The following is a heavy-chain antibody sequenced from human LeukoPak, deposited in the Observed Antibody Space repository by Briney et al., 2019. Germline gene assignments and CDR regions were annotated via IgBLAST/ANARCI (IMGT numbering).Heavy chain of an antibody. CDR1: GGTFSSYA. Sequence: ASVKVSCKASGGTFSSYAISWVRQAPGQGLEWMGGIIPIFGTANYAQKFQGRVTITADESTSTAYMELSSLRSEDTAVYYCARDQLRYFDWFQKGAFDIWGQGTMVTVSS. J-gene: IGHJ3*02. D-gene: IGHD3-9*01. V-gene: IGHV1-69*13. CDR2: IIPIFGTA. CDR3: ARDQLRYFDWFQKGAFDI.